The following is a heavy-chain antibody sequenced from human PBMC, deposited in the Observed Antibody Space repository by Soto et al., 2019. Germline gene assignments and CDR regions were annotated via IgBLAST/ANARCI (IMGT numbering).Heavy chain of an antibody. J-gene: IGHJ4*02. V-gene: IGHV3-23*01. CDR3: AKDTTYYGFWSGYYPAD. D-gene: IGHD3-3*01. CDR2: ISGSGGST. Sequence: GGSLRLSCAASGFTFSSYAMSWVRQAPGKGLEWVSAISGSGGSTYYADSVKGRFTISRDNSKNTLYLQMNSLRAEDTAVYYCAKDTTYYGFWSGYYPADWGQGTLVT. CDR1: GFTFSSYA.